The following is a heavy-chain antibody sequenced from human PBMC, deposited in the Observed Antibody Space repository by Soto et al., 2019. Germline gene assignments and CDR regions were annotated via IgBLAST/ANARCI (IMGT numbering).Heavy chain of an antibody. D-gene: IGHD7-27*01. Sequence: QVQLQESGPGLVQPSQTLSLTCSVSGDPVSSGSYYWTWVRQHPVKGLEWIGYIYHTGSTYYNPSPQSRLIMSIDTSKNQFSLHLYPVTAADTAVYFCAAKLGTTHYFDFWGQGSLVAVSS. CDR1: GDPVSSGSYY. CDR3: AAKLGTTHYFDF. V-gene: IGHV4-31*03. CDR2: IYHTGST. J-gene: IGHJ4*02.